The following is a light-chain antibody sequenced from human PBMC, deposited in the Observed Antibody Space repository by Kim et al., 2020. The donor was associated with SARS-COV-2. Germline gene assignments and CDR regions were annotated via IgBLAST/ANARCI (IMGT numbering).Light chain of an antibody. J-gene: IGKJ1*01. V-gene: IGKV1-39*01. CDR2: AAS. CDR3: QQSYMTPRT. Sequence: ASRGDRVTITCRASESISSYLNWYQQKPGEAPKLLINAASRLHSGVPSRFSGSGSRTDFTLTIKSLQSEDFATYFCQQSYMTPRTFGQGTKVDIK. CDR1: ESISSY.